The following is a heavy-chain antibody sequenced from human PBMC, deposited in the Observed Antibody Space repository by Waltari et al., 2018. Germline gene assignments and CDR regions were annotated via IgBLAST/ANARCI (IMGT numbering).Heavy chain of an antibody. CDR3: ARGRPRSIAAAEYFDY. D-gene: IGHD6-13*01. J-gene: IGHJ4*02. CDR2: IDSGGST. CDR1: GFTVSSNY. Sequence: EVQLVESGGGLVQPGGSLRLSCAASGFTVSSNYMSWVRQAPGKGLEWVSVIDSGGSTYYADAVKGRFTISRDNSKNTLYLQMNSLRAEDTAVYYCARGRPRSIAAAEYFDYWGQGTLVTVSS. V-gene: IGHV3-66*02.